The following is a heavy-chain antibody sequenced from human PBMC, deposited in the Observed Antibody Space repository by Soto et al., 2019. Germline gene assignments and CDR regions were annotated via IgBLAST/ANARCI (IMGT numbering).Heavy chain of an antibody. CDR2: IYYSGST. CDR1: GGSISSYY. J-gene: IGHJ6*02. D-gene: IGHD6-13*01. CDR3: ARAKIHSTHYYHGMDV. Sequence: PSETLSLTCTVSGGSISSYYWSWIRQPPGKGLEWIGYIYYSGSTNYNPSLKSRVTISVDTSKNQFSLKLSSVTAADTAVYYCARAKIHSTHYYHGMDVWGQGTTVTVSS. V-gene: IGHV4-59*01.